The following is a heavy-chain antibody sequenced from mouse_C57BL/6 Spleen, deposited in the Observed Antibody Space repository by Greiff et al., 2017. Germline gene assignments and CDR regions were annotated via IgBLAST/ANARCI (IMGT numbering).Heavy chain of an antibody. CDR3: AGGNYAMDY. Sequence: EVKVEESGGGLVKPGGSLKLSCAASGFTFSDYGMHWVRQAPEKGLEWVAYISSGSSTIYYADTVKGRFTISRDNAKNTLFLQMTSLRSEDTAMYYCAGGNYAMDYWGQGTSVTVSS. V-gene: IGHV5-17*01. CDR2: ISSGSSTI. J-gene: IGHJ4*01. CDR1: GFTFSDYG.